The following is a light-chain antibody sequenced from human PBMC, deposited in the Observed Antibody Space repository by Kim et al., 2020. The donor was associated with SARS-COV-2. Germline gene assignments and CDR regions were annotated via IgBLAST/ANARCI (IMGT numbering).Light chain of an antibody. CDR1: QSISVW. CDR2: RAS. CDR3: QQYNTNSPVS. V-gene: IGKV1-5*03. J-gene: IGKJ2*03. Sequence: GSVGDRVTITCWASQSISVWLAWYQQKPGKAPRLLIYRASTLESGVPPRFSGSGSRTEFTLTISSLQPDDIGTYYCQQYNTNSPVSFGQGTKLGI.